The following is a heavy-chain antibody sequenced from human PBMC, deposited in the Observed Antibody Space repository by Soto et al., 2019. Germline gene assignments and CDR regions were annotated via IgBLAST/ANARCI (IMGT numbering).Heavy chain of an antibody. CDR3: ARDPDFWSGYYGY. Sequence: EVQLVESGGGLVQPGGSLRLSCAASGFTFRSYWMHWVRQVPGKGLVWVSRIHGDGSSTSYADSVKGRFTISRDNAKNTLYLQMNSLRAEDTAVYYCARDPDFWSGYYGYWGQGTLVTVSS. J-gene: IGHJ4*02. V-gene: IGHV3-74*01. D-gene: IGHD3-3*01. CDR2: IHGDGSST. CDR1: GFTFRSYW.